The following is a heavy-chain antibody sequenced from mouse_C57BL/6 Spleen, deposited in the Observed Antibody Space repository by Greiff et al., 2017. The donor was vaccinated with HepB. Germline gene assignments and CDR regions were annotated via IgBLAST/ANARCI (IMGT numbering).Heavy chain of an antibody. Sequence: SGAELVRPGSSVKLSCKASGYTFTSYWMHWVKQRPIQGLEWIGNIDPSDSETHYNQKFKDKATLTVDKSSSTAYMQLSSLTSEDSAVYYCARAYGSRYAMDYWGQGTSVTVSS. J-gene: IGHJ4*01. CDR3: ARAYGSRYAMDY. CDR1: GYTFTSYW. CDR2: IDPSDSET. V-gene: IGHV1-52*01. D-gene: IGHD1-1*01.